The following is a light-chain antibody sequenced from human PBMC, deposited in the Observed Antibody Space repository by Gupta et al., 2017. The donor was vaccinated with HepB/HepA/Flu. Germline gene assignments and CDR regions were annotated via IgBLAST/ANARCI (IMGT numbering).Light chain of an antibody. CDR1: SLRSFY. CDR2: DKN. V-gene: IGLV3-19*01. Sequence: SSELTQDPAVSVALGQTVRITCQGDSLRSFYASWYQQKPGQAPVLVIYDKNIRPSGIPDRFSGSSSGNTASLTITGAQAEDEADYDCNSRDSSGNHLVFGGGTKLTVL. CDR3: NSRDSSGNHLV. J-gene: IGLJ2*01.